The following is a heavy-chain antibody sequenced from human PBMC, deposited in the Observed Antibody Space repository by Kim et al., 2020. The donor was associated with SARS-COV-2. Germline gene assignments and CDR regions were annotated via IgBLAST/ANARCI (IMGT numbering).Heavy chain of an antibody. D-gene: IGHD2-15*01. Sequence: GGSLRLSCAASGFTFSSYWMSWVRQAPGKGLEWVANIKQDGSEKYYVDSVKGRFTISRDNAKNSLYLQMNSLRAEDTAVYYCARDQCSGGSCYPTDYYYYGMDVWGQGTTVTVSS. CDR2: IKQDGSEK. CDR3: ARDQCSGGSCYPTDYYYYGMDV. CDR1: GFTFSSYW. J-gene: IGHJ6*02. V-gene: IGHV3-7*03.